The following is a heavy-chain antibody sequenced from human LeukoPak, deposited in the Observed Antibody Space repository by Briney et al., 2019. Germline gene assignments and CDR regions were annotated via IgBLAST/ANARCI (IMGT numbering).Heavy chain of an antibody. V-gene: IGHV3-23*01. J-gene: IGHJ4*02. CDR2: ISRSGEST. CDR1: GFTFSGFA. Sequence: GGSLRLSCAASGFTFSGFAMSWIRQAPGKGLEWVSSISRSGESTFYADSVRGRFTISRDNAKNTVSLQMESLRAEDTALYYCAKDYAVGSIDYWGQGTLVTVSS. D-gene: IGHD3-16*01. CDR3: AKDYAVGSIDY.